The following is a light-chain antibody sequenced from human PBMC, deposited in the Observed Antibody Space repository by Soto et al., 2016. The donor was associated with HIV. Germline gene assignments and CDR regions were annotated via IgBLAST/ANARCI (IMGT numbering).Light chain of an antibody. Sequence: IQMTQSPSSLSASVGDRVTITCQANLDITNRVNWYQQKPGKPPKLLIHDASNLETGIPSRFSGGGSGTHFTFTISSLQPEDIGTYYCQHLDNLPLAFGGGPRWR. CDR1: LDITNR. V-gene: IGKV1-33*01. CDR3: QHLDNLPLA. CDR2: DAS. J-gene: IGKJ4*01.